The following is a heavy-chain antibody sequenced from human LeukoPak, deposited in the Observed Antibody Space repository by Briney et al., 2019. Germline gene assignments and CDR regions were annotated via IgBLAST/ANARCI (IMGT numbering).Heavy chain of an antibody. J-gene: IGHJ4*02. D-gene: IGHD6-13*01. CDR3: ARGIAPPDY. V-gene: IGHV3-23*01. CDR2: ISGSGGSA. CDR1: GFAFSTYD. Sequence: GGSLRLSCAASGFAFSTYDMGWVRQAPGKGLEWVSVISGSGGSAYYADSVKGRFTISRDNSKNTLYLQMNSLRAEDTAVYYCARGIAPPDYWGQGTLVTVSS.